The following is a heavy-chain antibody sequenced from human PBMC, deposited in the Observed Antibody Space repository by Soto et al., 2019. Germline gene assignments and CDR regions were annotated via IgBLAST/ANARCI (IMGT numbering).Heavy chain of an antibody. CDR2: INPNSGGT. CDR1: GYTFTGYY. D-gene: IGHD2-15*01. V-gene: IGHV1-2*02. CDR3: ARGYCSGGSCYEETDWFDP. J-gene: IGHJ5*02. Sequence: QVQLVQSGAEVKKPGASVKVSCKASGYTFTGYYMHWVRQAPGQGLEWMGWINPNSGGTNYAQKFQGRVTMTRDTSISTAYMELSRLRSDDTAVYYCARGYCSGGSCYEETDWFDPWGQGTLVTVSS.